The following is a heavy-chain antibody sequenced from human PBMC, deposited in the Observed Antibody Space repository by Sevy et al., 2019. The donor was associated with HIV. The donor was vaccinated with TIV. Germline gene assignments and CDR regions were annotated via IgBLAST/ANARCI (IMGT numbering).Heavy chain of an antibody. D-gene: IGHD3-9*01. CDR1: GYTFTSYG. J-gene: IGHJ5*02. CDR2: ISAYNGNT. V-gene: IGHV1-18*04. CDR3: ARVGYDILTGYYNRWFDP. Sequence: ASVKVSCKASGYTFTSYGISWVRQAPGQGLEWMGWISAYNGNTNYAQKLQGRVTMTTETSTSTAYMELRSLRSDDTAVYYCARVGYDILTGYYNRWFDPWGQRTLVTVSS.